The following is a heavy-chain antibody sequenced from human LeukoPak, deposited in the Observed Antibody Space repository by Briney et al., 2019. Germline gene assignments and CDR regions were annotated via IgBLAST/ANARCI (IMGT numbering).Heavy chain of an antibody. Sequence: SETLSLTCTVSGGSISSYYWSWIRQPPGKGLEWIGYIYYSGSTNYNPSLKSRVTISLDTSKNQFSLKLSSVTAADTAVYYCARDNWNDDAFDIWGQGTMVTVSS. CDR3: ARDNWNDDAFDI. CDR2: IYYSGST. J-gene: IGHJ3*02. V-gene: IGHV4-59*12. CDR1: GGSISSYY. D-gene: IGHD1-1*01.